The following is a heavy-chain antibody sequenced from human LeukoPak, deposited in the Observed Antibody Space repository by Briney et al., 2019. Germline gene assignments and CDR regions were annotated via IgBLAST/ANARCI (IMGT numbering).Heavy chain of an antibody. J-gene: IGHJ4*02. V-gene: IGHV3-64*01. CDR1: GFTFSSYA. D-gene: IGHD3-10*01. Sequence: GGPLRLSCAASGFTFSSYAMHLSRQAPGKGLEYVSLISSNGGSTYYANSVKGRFTISRDKSKNTLYLQMGSLRDEDMAVYYCATTYGSGSYYFHYWGQGTLVTVSS. CDR2: ISSNGGST. CDR3: ATTYGSGSYYFHY.